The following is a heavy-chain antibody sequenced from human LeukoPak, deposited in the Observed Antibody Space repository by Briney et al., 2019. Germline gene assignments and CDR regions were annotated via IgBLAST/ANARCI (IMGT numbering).Heavy chain of an antibody. J-gene: IGHJ1*01. CDR3: AKGGRITMIVVVQEPIQH. V-gene: IGHV3-30*02. CDR2: IRYDGSNK. D-gene: IGHD3-22*01. CDR1: GLPFSHYD. Sequence: GGSLRLPCAVSGLPFSHYDMNWVRQAPGKGLEWVAFIRYDGSNKYYADSVKGRFTISRDNSKNTLYLQMNSLRAEDTAVYYCAKGGRITMIVVVQEPIQHWGQGTLVTVSS.